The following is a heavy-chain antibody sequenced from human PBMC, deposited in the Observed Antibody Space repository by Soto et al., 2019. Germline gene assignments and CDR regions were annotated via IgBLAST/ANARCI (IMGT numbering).Heavy chain of an antibody. Sequence: GGSLRLSCAASGFTFSSYWMHWVRQAPGKGLVWVSRINSDGSSTSYADSVKGRFTISRDNAKNTLYLQMNSLRAEDTAVYYCARSKVGPRGTYYYYMDVWGKGTTVTVSS. V-gene: IGHV3-74*01. CDR2: INSDGSST. CDR1: GFTFSSYW. J-gene: IGHJ6*03. CDR3: ARSKVGPRGTYYYYMDV. D-gene: IGHD3-10*01.